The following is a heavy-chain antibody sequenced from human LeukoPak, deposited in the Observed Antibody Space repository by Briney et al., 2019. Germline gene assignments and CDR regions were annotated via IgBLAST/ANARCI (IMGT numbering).Heavy chain of an antibody. J-gene: IGHJ4*02. CDR2: INHSGST. D-gene: IGHD4-17*01. Sequence: SETLSLTCAVYGGSFSGYYWSWIRQPPGKGLEWIGEINHSGSTNYNPSLKSRVTISVDTSRNQFSLKLSSVTAADTAVYYCARGGGDDYGDYKSFYWGQGTLVTVSS. CDR1: GGSFSGYY. V-gene: IGHV4-34*01. CDR3: ARGGGDDYGDYKSFY.